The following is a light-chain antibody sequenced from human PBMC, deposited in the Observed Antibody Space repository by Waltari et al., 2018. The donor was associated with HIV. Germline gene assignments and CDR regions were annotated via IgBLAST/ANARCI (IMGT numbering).Light chain of an antibody. CDR1: SSDVGGYNY. J-gene: IGLJ2*01. CDR3: SSYSSSDTHVV. Sequence: QSALTQPASVSGSPGQSITISCTGTSSDVGGYNYVSLYQQHPGKAPKFMIYEVRNRPSGVSNRFSGSKSGNTASLTISGLQAEDEAYYYCSSYSSSDTHVVFGGGTKLTVL. CDR2: EVR. V-gene: IGLV2-14*01.